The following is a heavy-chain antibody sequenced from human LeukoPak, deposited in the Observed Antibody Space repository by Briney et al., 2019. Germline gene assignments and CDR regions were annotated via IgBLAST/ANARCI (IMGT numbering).Heavy chain of an antibody. D-gene: IGHD1-26*01. CDR3: ARGPVGGATYYDGDAFDI. CDR1: GGSISSYY. CDR2: IETSGNT. J-gene: IGHJ3*02. V-gene: IGHV4-4*07. Sequence: SETLSLTCTVSGGSISSYYWSWIRQPAGKGLEWIGRIETSGNTNYKPSLKSRVTMSVDTSKNQFSLKLSSVTAVDTAVYYCARGPVGGATYYDGDAFDIWGQGTMVTVSS.